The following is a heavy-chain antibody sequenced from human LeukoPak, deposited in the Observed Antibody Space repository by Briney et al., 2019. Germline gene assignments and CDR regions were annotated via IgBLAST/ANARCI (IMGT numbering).Heavy chain of an antibody. D-gene: IGHD6-19*01. CDR3: AREKFDKYSSGWYDKVDYYYYYMDV. V-gene: IGHV4-61*02. CDR1: GGSISSGSYY. CDR2: IYTSAST. J-gene: IGHJ6*03. Sequence: PSETLYLTCNASGGSISSGSYYWSWIRQPAGKGLEWIGRIYTSASTNYNPPLQSRVTMSVDTSKNQFSLKLSSVSAADTAVYYWAREKFDKYSSGWYDKVDYYYYYMDVWGKGTTVTVSS.